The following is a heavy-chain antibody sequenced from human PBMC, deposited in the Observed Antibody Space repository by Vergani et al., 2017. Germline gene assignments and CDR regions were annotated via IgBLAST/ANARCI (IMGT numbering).Heavy chain of an antibody. Sequence: QVQLVQSGAEVKKPGASVKVSCKASGYTLTSYDINWVRQATGQGLEWMGWMNPNSGNSGYAQKFQGRVTMTRNTSISTAYMELSSLRSEDTAVYYCARGRISSGWYGDGYYYYYYMDVWGKGP. J-gene: IGHJ6*03. CDR1: GYTLTSYD. D-gene: IGHD6-19*01. V-gene: IGHV1-8*01. CDR3: ARGRISSGWYGDGYYYYYYMDV. CDR2: MNPNSGNS.